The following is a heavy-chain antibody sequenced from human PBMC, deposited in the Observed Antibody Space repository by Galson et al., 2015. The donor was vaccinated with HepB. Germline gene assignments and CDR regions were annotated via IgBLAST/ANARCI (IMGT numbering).Heavy chain of an antibody. CDR3: AKHTIYYYYYMDV. V-gene: IGHV3-23*01. CDR2: ISGSGGST. D-gene: IGHD2-2*01. J-gene: IGHJ6*03. Sequence: SLRLSCAASGFTFSSYAMSWVRQAPGKGLEWVSAISGSGGSTYYADSVKGRFTISRDNSKNTLYLQMNSLRAEDTAVYYCAKHTIYYYYYMDVWGKGTTVTVSS. CDR1: GFTFSSYA.